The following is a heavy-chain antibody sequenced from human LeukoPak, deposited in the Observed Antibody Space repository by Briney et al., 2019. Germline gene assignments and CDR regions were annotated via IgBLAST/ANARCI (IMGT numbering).Heavy chain of an antibody. D-gene: IGHD5-24*01. CDR3: AKDQEGYHRPIDY. V-gene: IGHV3-23*01. CDR2: ISAGGGTK. J-gene: IGHJ4*02. Sequence: GGSLRLSCAASVLTFNIYDMHWVRQAPGKGLEWVSVISAGGGTKDYADSVKGRFSISRDNSKNTLFLQMNSLRAEDSAIYYCAKDQEGYHRPIDYWGQGTLVTVSS. CDR1: VLTFNIYD.